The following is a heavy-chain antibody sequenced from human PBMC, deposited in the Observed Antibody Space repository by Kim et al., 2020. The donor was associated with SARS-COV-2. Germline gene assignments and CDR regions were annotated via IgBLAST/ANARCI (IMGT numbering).Heavy chain of an antibody. J-gene: IGHJ4*02. CDR1: GESFTAFF. CDR3: ARVWDGRQINF. Sequence: SETLSLTCAVYGESFTAFFWGWIRQAPGKGLEWIGQINHDGTTNYNPSLESRFTMSIDTFKNQFSLTLTSVTAADTAVYYCARVWDGRQINFWGRGTLVTVSS. D-gene: IGHD1-26*01. CDR2: INHDGTT. V-gene: IGHV4-34*01.